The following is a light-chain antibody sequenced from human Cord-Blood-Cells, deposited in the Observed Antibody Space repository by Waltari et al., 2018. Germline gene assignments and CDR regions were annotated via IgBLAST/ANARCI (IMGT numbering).Light chain of an antibody. CDR3: SSYTSSSTLV. V-gene: IGLV2-14*01. Sequence: QPAPPPPASVPGSTGPTNTISCTGTSSDAGGYNYVSRYQQNPGKAPKLIIYDVNNRPSGVSNRFSGSKSGNTASLTISGLQAEDEADYYCSSYTSSSTLVFGGGTKLTVL. CDR2: DVN. CDR1: SSDAGGYNY. J-gene: IGLJ2*01.